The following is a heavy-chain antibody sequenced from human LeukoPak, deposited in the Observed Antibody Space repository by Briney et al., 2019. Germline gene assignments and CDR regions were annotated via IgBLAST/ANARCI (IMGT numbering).Heavy chain of an antibody. CDR2: ISSSGSTI. CDR3: ARELAGKVDY. J-gene: IGHJ4*02. D-gene: IGHD6-19*01. V-gene: IGHV3-48*03. Sequence: GGSLRLSCAASGFTFISYEMNWVRQAPGKGLEWVSYISSSGSTIYYADSVKGRFTISRDNAKNSLYLQMNSLRAEDTAVYYCARELAGKVDYWGQGTLVTVSS. CDR1: GFTFISYE.